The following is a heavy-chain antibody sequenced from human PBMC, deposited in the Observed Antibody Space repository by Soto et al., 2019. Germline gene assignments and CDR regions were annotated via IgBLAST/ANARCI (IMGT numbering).Heavy chain of an antibody. D-gene: IGHD5-18*01. CDR1: GFTFSDYY. J-gene: IGHJ4*02. CDR2: ISSSDSIV. V-gene: IGHV3-11*04. CDR3: ARDFYGGYTYGPGDY. Sequence: GGSLRLSCAASGFTFSDYYMSWIRQAPGKGLEWVSYISSSDSIVSYADSVKGRFTISRDNAKRSLYLQMKSLRAEDTAVYYCARDFYGGYTYGPGDYWGQGALVTVSS.